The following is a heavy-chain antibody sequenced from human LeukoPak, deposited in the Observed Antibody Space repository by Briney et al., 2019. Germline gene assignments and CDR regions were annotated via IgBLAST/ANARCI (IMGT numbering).Heavy chain of an antibody. D-gene: IGHD2-2*01. J-gene: IGHJ6*02. CDR1: GYTITGYY. V-gene: IGHV1-69*13. CDR2: IIPIFGTA. CDR3: ARASENDIVVVPAAIKGSYYYYGMDV. Sequence: SVKVSCKASGYTITGYYLHWVRQAPGQGLEWMGGIIPIFGTANYAQKFQGRVTITADESTSTAYMELSSLRSEDTAVYYCARASENDIVVVPAAIKGSYYYYGMDVWGQGTTVTVSS.